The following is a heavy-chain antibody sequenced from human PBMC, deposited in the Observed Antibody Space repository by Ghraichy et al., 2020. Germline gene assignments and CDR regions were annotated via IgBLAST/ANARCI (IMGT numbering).Heavy chain of an antibody. CDR2: INHSGST. CDR1: GGSFSGYY. J-gene: IGHJ6*02. V-gene: IGHV4-34*01. D-gene: IGHD2-2*02. Sequence: SETLSLTCAVYGGSFSGYYWSWIRQPPGKGLEWIGEINHSGSTNYNPSLKSRVTISVDTSKNQFSLKLRSVTAADTAVYYCARFSLGYCSSTSCYTGYYYGMDVWGQGTTVTVSS. CDR3: ARFSLGYCSSTSCYTGYYYGMDV.